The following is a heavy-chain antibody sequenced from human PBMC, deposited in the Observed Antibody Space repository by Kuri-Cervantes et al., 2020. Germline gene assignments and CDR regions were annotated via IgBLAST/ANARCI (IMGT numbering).Heavy chain of an antibody. Sequence: ASVKVSCKASGYIFTNYGISWVRRAPGQGLEWMGWISGDNGDTYYAQKFHDRVTMTTDKSTSTAYMELSSLRSEGTAVYYCARGYPSDYWGQGTLVTVSS. CDR1: GYIFTNYG. CDR2: ISGDNGDT. D-gene: IGHD1-26*01. V-gene: IGHV1-18*01. J-gene: IGHJ4*02. CDR3: ARGYPSDY.